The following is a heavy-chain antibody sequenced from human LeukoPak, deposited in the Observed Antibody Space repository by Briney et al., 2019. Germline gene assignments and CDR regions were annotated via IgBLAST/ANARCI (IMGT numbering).Heavy chain of an antibody. Sequence: VKVSCKASGGTFSSYAISWVRQAPGQGLEWMGGIIPIFGTANYAQKFQGRVTITTDESTSTAYMELSSLRSEDTAVYYCARPEYYDDAFDIWGQGTMVTVSS. V-gene: IGHV1-69*05. CDR3: ARPEYYDDAFDI. D-gene: IGHD3-3*01. CDR2: IIPIFGTA. J-gene: IGHJ3*02. CDR1: GGTFSSYA.